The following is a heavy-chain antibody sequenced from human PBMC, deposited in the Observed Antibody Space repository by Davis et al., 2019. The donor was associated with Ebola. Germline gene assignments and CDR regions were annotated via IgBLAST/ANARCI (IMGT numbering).Heavy chain of an antibody. D-gene: IGHD2-15*01. CDR1: GGAVSSGGYF. V-gene: IGHV4-61*08. CDR3: ARVGDFQGVY. CDR2: IYSSGST. Sequence: PSETLSLTCTVSGGAVSSGGYFWAWLRQPPGKGLEWIGYIYSSGSTSFSPSLKSRVTISRDMSKNQFSLNLRFVTAADTAVYYCARVGDFQGVYWGQGALVTVSS. J-gene: IGHJ4*02.